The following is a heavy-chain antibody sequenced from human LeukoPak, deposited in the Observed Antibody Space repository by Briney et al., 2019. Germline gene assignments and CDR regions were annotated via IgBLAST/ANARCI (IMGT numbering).Heavy chain of an antibody. J-gene: IGHJ4*02. CDR2: ITSTSSNI. D-gene: IGHD3-10*01. CDR1: GFSFSSYS. V-gene: IGHV3-21*01. CDR3: ARVQPYSYGSGRCYDY. Sequence: GGSLRLSCAASGFSFSSYSMIWVRQAPGKGLEWVSSITSTSSNIYYADSVKGRFTISRDNAKNSLYLQMNSLRAEDTAVYYCARVQPYSYGSGRCYDYWGQGTLVTVSS.